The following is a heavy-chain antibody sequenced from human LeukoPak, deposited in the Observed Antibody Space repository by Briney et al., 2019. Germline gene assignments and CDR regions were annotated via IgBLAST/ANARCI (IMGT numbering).Heavy chain of an antibody. CDR3: ARDRYYCGMDV. J-gene: IGHJ6*02. V-gene: IGHV3-11*06. Sequence: GGSLRLSCAASGFTFSDYYMSWIRQAPGKGLEWVSYISRGSSYTNYADSVKGRFTISRDNAQSSLFLQMSSLRAEDTAVYYCARDRYYCGMDVWGQGTTVTVSS. CDR1: GFTFSDYY. CDR2: ISRGSSYT.